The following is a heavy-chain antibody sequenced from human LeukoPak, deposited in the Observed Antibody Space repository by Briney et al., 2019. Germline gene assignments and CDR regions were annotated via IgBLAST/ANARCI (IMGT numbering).Heavy chain of an antibody. CDR3: ARVVGATSGSGDY. CDR1: GFTFSSYS. V-gene: IGHV3-21*01. CDR2: ISSSSSYI. Sequence: GGSLRLSCAASGFTFSSYSMSWVRQAPGKGLEWVSSISSSSSYIYYADSVKGRFTISRDNAKNSLYLQMNSLRAEDTAVYYCARVVGATSGSGDYWGQGTLVTVSS. J-gene: IGHJ4*02. D-gene: IGHD1-26*01.